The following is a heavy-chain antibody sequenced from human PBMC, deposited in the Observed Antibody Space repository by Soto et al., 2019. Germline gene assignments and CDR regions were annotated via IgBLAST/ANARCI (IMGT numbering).Heavy chain of an antibody. J-gene: IGHJ6*02. V-gene: IGHV1-3*01. CDR2: INAGNGNT. Sequence: GASVKVSCKASGYTFTSYAMHWVRQAPGQRLEWMGWINAGNGNTKYSRKFQGRVTITRDTSASTAYMELSSLRSEDTAVYYCARDLTVNGMDVWGQGTTVTVSS. CDR1: GYTFTSYA. CDR3: ARDLTVNGMDV.